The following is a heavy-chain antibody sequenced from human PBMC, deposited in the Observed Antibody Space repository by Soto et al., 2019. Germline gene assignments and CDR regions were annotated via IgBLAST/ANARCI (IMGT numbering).Heavy chain of an antibody. CDR1: GFTFSSYG. CDR2: ISYDGSNK. J-gene: IGHJ6*02. V-gene: IGHV3-30*18. D-gene: IGHD3-3*01. CDR3: AKPLRDFWSGYYYYHGMDV. Sequence: GGSLRLSCAASGFTFSSYGMHWVRQAPGKGLEWVAVISYDGSNKYYADSVKGRFTISRDNSKNTLYLQMNSLRAEDTAVYYCAKPLRDFWSGYYYYHGMDVWGQGTTVTV.